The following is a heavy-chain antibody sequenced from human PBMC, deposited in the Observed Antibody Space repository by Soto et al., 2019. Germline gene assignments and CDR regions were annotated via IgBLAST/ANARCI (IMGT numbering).Heavy chain of an antibody. CDR1: GGSISSGDDF. D-gene: IGHD1-20*01. CDR3: ARDRAKWKDYYYYGMDV. CDR2: IYYSGST. J-gene: IGHJ6*02. V-gene: IGHV4-30-4*01. Sequence: QVQLQESGPGLVKPSQTLSLTCTVSGGSISSGDDFWTWIRQPPGKGLEWIGYIYYSGSTYYNPSLKRRLNMSVDTSKNQFSLKLSSVTAADTAVYYCARDRAKWKDYYYYGMDVWGQGTTVTVSS.